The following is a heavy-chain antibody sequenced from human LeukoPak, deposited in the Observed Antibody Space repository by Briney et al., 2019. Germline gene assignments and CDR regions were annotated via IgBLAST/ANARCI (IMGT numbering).Heavy chain of an antibody. Sequence: GDSVNVSARLLVTSLPAMVSAGCDRPPGQGLEWMGWISAYNGNTNFAQKLQGRGTMNTDTSTSTAYMELRSLRSDDTAVYYCAREDSSARIDYWGQGTLVTVSS. CDR1: VTSLPAMV. CDR3: AREDSSARIDY. CDR2: ISAYNGNT. J-gene: IGHJ4*02. D-gene: IGHD6-25*01. V-gene: IGHV1-18*01.